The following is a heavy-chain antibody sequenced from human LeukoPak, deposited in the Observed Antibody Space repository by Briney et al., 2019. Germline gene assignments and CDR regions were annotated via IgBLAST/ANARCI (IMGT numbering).Heavy chain of an antibody. Sequence: KASETLSLTCTVSGGSISSGDYYWSWIRQPPGKGLEWIGYIYYSGSTYYNPSLKSRVTISVDTSKNQFSLKLSSVTAADTAVYYCARDTDMIVVMGRAFDIWGQGTMVTVSS. CDR2: IYYSGST. D-gene: IGHD3-22*01. V-gene: IGHV4-30-4*01. CDR1: GGSISSGDYY. CDR3: ARDTDMIVVMGRAFDI. J-gene: IGHJ3*02.